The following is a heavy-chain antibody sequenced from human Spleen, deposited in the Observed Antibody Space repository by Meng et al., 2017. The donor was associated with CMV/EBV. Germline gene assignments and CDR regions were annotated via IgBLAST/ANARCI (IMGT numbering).Heavy chain of an antibody. CDR2: ISYDGTNK. CDR1: EFSFSSYT. Sequence: GGSLRLSCAASEFSFSSYTMHWVRQAPGKGLEWLAVISYDGTNKYYADSVKGRFAISRDNSKSTLYLQMNSLRAEDTAVYFCAREWHSSSGRSPRYNWFDPWGQGTLVTVSS. D-gene: IGHD6-6*01. V-gene: IGHV3-30*09. CDR3: AREWHSSSGRSPRYNWFDP. J-gene: IGHJ5*02.